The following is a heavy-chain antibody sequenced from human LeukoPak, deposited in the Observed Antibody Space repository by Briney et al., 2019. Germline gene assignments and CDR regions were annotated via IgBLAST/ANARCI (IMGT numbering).Heavy chain of an antibody. V-gene: IGHV1-2*02. CDR3: ARDQASTPHWELDY. Sequence: GASVKVSCKASGYTFSDYYIHWVRQAPGQSPEWMGWVTPNTGGTNIAQKFQARVTMTRDTSISTAYMELNRLTSDDTAVYYCARDQASTPHWELDYWGQGTLVTVSS. CDR1: GYTFSDYY. J-gene: IGHJ4*02. CDR2: VTPNTGGT. D-gene: IGHD7-27*01.